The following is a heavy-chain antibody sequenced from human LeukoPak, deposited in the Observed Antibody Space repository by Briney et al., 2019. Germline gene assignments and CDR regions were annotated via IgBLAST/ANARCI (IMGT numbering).Heavy chain of an antibody. J-gene: IGHJ5*02. D-gene: IGHD6-13*01. CDR2: IYGDGAT. CDR1: GFTVSNNY. V-gene: IGHV3-66*01. Sequence: GASLRLSCAASGFTVSNNYMTWDRQAAGKGLEWVSIIYGDGATHYAGSVKGRFIISRDNSKNTLDLQMHGLRVEDTAVYYCAKGGAPSSRYAPWWFDPWGQGTLVTVSS. CDR3: AKGGAPSSRYAPWWFDP.